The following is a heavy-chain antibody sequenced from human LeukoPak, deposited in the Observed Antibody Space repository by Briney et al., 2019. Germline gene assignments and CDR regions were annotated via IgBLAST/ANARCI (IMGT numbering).Heavy chain of an antibody. CDR3: ARDSRQGRAHYFFHS. V-gene: IGHV3-30*03. CDR2: ISDDGFHT. CDR1: GFSFNTYG. Sequence: GGSLRLSCAASGFSFNTYGMHWVRQPPGKGLEWVAVISDDGFHTDSADSVRGRFTVSRDNSNNTLYLQMNSLRPDDTAVYYCARDSRQGRAHYFFHSWGQGTLVTVSS. J-gene: IGHJ4*02. D-gene: IGHD3-10*01.